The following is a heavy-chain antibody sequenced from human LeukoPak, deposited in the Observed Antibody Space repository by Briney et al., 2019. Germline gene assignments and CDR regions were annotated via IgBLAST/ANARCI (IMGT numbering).Heavy chain of an antibody. CDR2: IYPGDSDT. J-gene: IGHJ4*02. Sequence: GESLKISCKGSGYSFTSYWIGWVRQMPGKGLEWRGIIYPGDSDTRYSPSFQGQVTISADKSISTAYLQWSSLKASDTAMYYCARRDCSSTSCHPFDYWGQGTLVTVSS. CDR1: GYSFTSYW. V-gene: IGHV5-51*01. CDR3: ARRDCSSTSCHPFDY. D-gene: IGHD2-2*01.